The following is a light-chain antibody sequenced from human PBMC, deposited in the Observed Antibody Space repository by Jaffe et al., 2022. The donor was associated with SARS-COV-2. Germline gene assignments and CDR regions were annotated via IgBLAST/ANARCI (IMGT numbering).Light chain of an antibody. V-gene: IGLV2-11*01. J-gene: IGLJ2*01. CDR3: CSYAGSYTVV. CDR2: DVN. Sequence: QSALTQPRSVSGSPGQSVTISCTGTSSDIGGHNYVSWYQQHPGKAPKVMIYDVNKRSSGVPDRFSGSKSGNTASLTISGLQAEDEADYHCCSYAGSYTVVFGGGTKLTVL. CDR1: SSDIGGHNY.